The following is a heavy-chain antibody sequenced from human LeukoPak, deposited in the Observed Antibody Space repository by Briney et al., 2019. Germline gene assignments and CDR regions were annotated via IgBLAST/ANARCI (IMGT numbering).Heavy chain of an antibody. J-gene: IGHJ4*02. Sequence: GGSLRLSCAASGFTFSNYAMSWVRQAPGKGLEWVSGISSSGGSTYYADSVKGRFTISRDNSKNTLYLQMNSLRAEDTAVFYCAKSGRAVNREENYWGQGTLVTVSS. D-gene: IGHD3-10*01. CDR2: ISSSGGST. CDR3: AKSGRAVNREENY. CDR1: GFTFSNYA. V-gene: IGHV3-23*01.